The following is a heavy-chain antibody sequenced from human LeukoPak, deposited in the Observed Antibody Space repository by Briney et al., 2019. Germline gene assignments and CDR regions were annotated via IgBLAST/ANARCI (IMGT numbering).Heavy chain of an antibody. CDR3: ASDVDIMSTIQQTGP. CDR1: GFTFSSYS. J-gene: IGHJ5*02. CDR2: ISSSSTTI. V-gene: IGHV3-48*01. D-gene: IGHD5/OR15-5a*01. Sequence: TGGSLRLSCAASGFTFSSYSMNWVRQAPGKGLEWVSYISSSSTTIYYADSVKGRFTISRDNAKNSLFLQMNSLRAEDTAVYYCASDVDIMSTIQQTGPWGQGTLVTVSS.